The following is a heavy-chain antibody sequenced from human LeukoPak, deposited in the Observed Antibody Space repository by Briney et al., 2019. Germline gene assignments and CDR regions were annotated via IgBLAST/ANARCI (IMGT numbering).Heavy chain of an antibody. J-gene: IGHJ4*02. CDR2: ISSGSTYI. D-gene: IGHD3-10*01. Sequence: GGSLRLTCTVSGFTFSSFSMNWVRQAPGKGLEWVSSISSGSTYIYYADSLKDRFIISRDNAKSSLYLQMNSLRAEDTAVYYCARESFGEEHPLWGQGTLVTVSS. CDR1: GFTFSSFS. V-gene: IGHV3-21*01. CDR3: ARESFGEEHPL.